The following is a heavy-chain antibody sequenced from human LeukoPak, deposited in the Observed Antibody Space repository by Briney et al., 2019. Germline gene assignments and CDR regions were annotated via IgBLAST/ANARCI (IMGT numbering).Heavy chain of an antibody. Sequence: PGGSLRLSCAASGFAFSSYAMTWVRQAPGKGLEWVANIKQDGSEKYYVDSVKGRFTISRDNAKNSLYLQMNSLRAEDTAVYYCASRYLYWGQGTLVTVSS. CDR2: IKQDGSEK. CDR3: ASRYLY. D-gene: IGHD3-16*02. J-gene: IGHJ4*02. V-gene: IGHV3-7*01. CDR1: GFAFSSYA.